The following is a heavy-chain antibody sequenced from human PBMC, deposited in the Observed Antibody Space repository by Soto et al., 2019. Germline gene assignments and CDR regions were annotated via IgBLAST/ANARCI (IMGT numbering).Heavy chain of an antibody. CDR1: GFTFSSYA. J-gene: IGHJ4*02. V-gene: IGHV3-23*01. CDR3: AKDNSDTVTTWDFDY. Sequence: EVQLLESGGGLVQPGGSLRLSCAASGFTFSSYAMSWVRQDTGKGLEWVSAIRGSGGSTYYADSVKGRFTISRDNSKNTLYLQMNSLRAEDTAVYYCAKDNSDTVTTWDFDYWCQGTLVTGSS. D-gene: IGHD4-17*01. CDR2: IRGSGGST.